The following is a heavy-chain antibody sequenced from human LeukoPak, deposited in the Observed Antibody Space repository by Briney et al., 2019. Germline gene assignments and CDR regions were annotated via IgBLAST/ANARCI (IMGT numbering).Heavy chain of an antibody. CDR1: GYTFTSYG. D-gene: IGHD3-22*01. V-gene: IGHV1-18*01. Sequence: ASVKVSCKASGYTFTSYGISWVRQAPGQGLEWMGWISAYNGNTNYAQKLQGRVTMTTDTSTSTAYMELRSLRSDDTAVYYCARVYADYYDSSGNQGDAFDIWGQGTMVTVSS. CDR3: ARVYADYYDSSGNQGDAFDI. J-gene: IGHJ3*02. CDR2: ISAYNGNT.